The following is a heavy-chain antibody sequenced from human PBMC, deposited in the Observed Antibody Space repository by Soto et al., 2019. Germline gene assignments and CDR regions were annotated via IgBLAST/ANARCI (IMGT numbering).Heavy chain of an antibody. J-gene: IGHJ3*02. CDR2: IYYSGST. CDR3: ARHGGIAVDASPNAFDI. CDR1: GGSISSSSYY. Sequence: QLQLQESGPGLVKPSETLSLTCTVSGGSISSSSYYWGWIRQPPGKGLEWIGSIYYSGSTYYHPSLKRRVTISVDTSKHQFSLKLSSVTAADTAVYYCARHGGIAVDASPNAFDIWGQGTMVTVSS. V-gene: IGHV4-39*01. D-gene: IGHD6-19*01.